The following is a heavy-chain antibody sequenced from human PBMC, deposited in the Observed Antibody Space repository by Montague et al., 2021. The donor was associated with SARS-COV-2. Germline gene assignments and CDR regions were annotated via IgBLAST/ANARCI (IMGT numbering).Heavy chain of an antibody. J-gene: IGHJ4*02. CDR1: GFTFSSYA. CDR2: ISYDGSNK. Sequence: SLRLSCAASGFTFSSYAMHWVRQAPGKGLEWVAVISYDGSNKYYADSVKGRFTISRDNSKNTLYLQMNSLRAEDTAVYYCATTSRGYSYADYWAREPWSPSPQ. D-gene: IGHD5-18*01. V-gene: IGHV3-30-3*01. CDR3: ATTSRGYSYADY.